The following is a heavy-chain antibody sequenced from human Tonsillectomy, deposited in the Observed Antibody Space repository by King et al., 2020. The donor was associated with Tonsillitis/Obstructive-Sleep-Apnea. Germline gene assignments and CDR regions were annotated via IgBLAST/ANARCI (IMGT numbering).Heavy chain of an antibody. CDR2: INPNSGGT. CDR3: ARPPRYCSGGSCYFFDY. J-gene: IGHJ4*02. V-gene: IGHV1-2*06. D-gene: IGHD2-15*01. Sequence: QLVQSGAEVKKPGASVKVSCKASGYTFTGYYMHWVRQAPGQGLEWMGRINPNSGGTNYAQKFQGRVTMTRDMSISTAYMELSRLRSDDTAVYYCARPPRYCSGGSCYFFDYWGQGTLVTVSS. CDR1: GYTFTGYY.